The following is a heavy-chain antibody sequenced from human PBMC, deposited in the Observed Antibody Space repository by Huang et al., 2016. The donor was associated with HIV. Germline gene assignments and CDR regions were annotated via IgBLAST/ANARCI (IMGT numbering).Heavy chain of an antibody. CDR3: VKDAWGGVSDC. Sequence: QVQLMESGGGVVQPGESLRLSCVMSGANFSNYGMHWVRQAAGKGLEWVTFIRYDGSEKYYSDSVRGRFVISRDNSKNTLYLQMSSLRLEDTAVYYCVKDAWGGVSDCWGQGTQVTVS. V-gene: IGHV3-30*02. J-gene: IGHJ4*02. CDR2: IRYDGSEK. CDR1: GANFSNYG. D-gene: IGHD7-27*01.